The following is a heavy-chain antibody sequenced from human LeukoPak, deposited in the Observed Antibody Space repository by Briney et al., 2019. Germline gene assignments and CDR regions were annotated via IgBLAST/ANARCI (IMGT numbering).Heavy chain of an antibody. Sequence: PGGSLRLSCAASGFTVSSDYMSWVRQAPGKGLEWVSVIYSGGSTYYADSVKGRFTISRDNSKNILYLQMNSLRAEDTAVYYCARMGVGAMGFWGQGTLVTVSS. J-gene: IGHJ4*02. CDR1: GFTVSSDY. V-gene: IGHV3-53*01. CDR3: ARMGVGAMGF. CDR2: IYSGGST. D-gene: IGHD1-26*01.